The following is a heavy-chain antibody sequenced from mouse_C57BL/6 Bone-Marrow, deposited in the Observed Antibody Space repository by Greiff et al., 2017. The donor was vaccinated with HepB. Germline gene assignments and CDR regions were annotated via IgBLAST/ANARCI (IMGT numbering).Heavy chain of an antibody. J-gene: IGHJ3*01. CDR1: GFNIKDDY. V-gene: IGHV14-4*01. Sequence: EVQLQQSGAELVRPGASVKLSCTASGFNIKDDYMHWVKQRPEQGLEWIGWIDPENGDTEYASKFQGKATITADTSSNTAYLQLSSLTPEDTAVYYCTTDYGSRAWFAYWGQGTLVTVSA. D-gene: IGHD1-1*01. CDR3: TTDYGSRAWFAY. CDR2: IDPENGDT.